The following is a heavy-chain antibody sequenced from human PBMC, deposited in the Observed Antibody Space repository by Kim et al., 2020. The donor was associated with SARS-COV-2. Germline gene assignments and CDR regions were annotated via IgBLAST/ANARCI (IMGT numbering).Heavy chain of an antibody. CDR2: ISYDGSNK. Sequence: GGSLRLSCAASGFTFSSYGMHWVRQAPGKGLEWVAVISYDGSNKYYADSVKGRFTISRDNSKNTLYLQMNSLRAEDTAVYYCAKNGVAMALWFGELLFDPWGQGTLVTVSS. CDR3: AKNGVAMALWFGELLFDP. CDR1: GFTFSSYG. V-gene: IGHV3-30*18. D-gene: IGHD3-10*01. J-gene: IGHJ5*02.